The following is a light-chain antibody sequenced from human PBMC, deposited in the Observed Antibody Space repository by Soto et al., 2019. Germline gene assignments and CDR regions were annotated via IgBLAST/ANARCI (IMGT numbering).Light chain of an antibody. Sequence: QSALTHPPSASVSPGQSVTISCTGTSNDVGGYNYVSWYQQHPGKAPKLMIYEVSKRPSGVPDRFSGSKSGNTASLTVSGLQAEDEGDYYCSSYTGSNNAYVFGTGTKVTVL. V-gene: IGLV2-8*01. J-gene: IGLJ1*01. CDR3: SSYTGSNNAYV. CDR1: SNDVGGYNY. CDR2: EVS.